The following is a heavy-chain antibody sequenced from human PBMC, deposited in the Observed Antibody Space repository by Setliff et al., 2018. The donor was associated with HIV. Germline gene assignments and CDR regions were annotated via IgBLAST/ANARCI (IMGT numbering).Heavy chain of an antibody. D-gene: IGHD2-15*01. CDR3: AKDVCSGAYCYAYYYYGMDV. V-gene: IGHV3-30*02. CDR2: IRYDGSQK. CDR1: VFTFDNYG. Sequence: GGSLRLSCAASVFTFDNYGMNWVRQAPGKGLEWVAFIRYDGSQKYYVDSVKDRFTISRDNSKNTLYLQMNSLRVEDTAVYYCAKDVCSGAYCYAYYYYGMDVWGQGTMVTVSS. J-gene: IGHJ6*02.